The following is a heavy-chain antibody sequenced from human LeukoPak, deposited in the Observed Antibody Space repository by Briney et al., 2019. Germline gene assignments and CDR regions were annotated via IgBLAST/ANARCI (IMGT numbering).Heavy chain of an antibody. CDR3: AGGSLVVAGRVDY. CDR2: IYYSGST. J-gene: IGHJ4*02. CDR1: GGSINSYY. Sequence: PSETLSLTCTVSGGSINSYYWSWIRQPPGKGLEWIGYIYYSGSTNYNPSLKSRVTISVDTTKNQFSLKLTSVTAADTAVYYCAGGSLVVAGRVDYWGQGTLVTVSS. V-gene: IGHV4-59*01. D-gene: IGHD6-19*01.